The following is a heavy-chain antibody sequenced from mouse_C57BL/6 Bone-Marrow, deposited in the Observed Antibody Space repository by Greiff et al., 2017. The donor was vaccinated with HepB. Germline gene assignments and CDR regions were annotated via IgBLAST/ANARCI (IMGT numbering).Heavy chain of an antibody. CDR1: GYTFTDYE. CDR2: IDPETGGT. D-gene: IGHD2-3*01. J-gene: IGHJ2*01. Sequence: QVQLQQSGAELVRPGASVTLSCKASGYTFTDYEMHWVKQTPVHGLEWIGAIDPETGGTAYNQKFKGKAILTADKSSSTAYMELRSLTSEDSAVYYCTRWLLRFDYWGQGTTLTVSS. CDR3: TRWLLRFDY. V-gene: IGHV1-15*01.